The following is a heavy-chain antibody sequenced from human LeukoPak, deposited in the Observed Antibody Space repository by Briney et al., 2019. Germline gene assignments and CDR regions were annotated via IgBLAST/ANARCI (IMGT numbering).Heavy chain of an antibody. J-gene: IGHJ6*03. CDR3: ARGENYDFWTTYYTWGHYYYYYYMDV. D-gene: IGHD3-3*01. CDR1: GFTFSRYW. Sequence: GGSLRLSCAASGFTFSRYWMTWVRQAPGKGLEWVANIKQDGSEKYYVDSVKGRFTVSRDNAKNSLYLQMDSLRAEDTAVYYCARGENYDFWTTYYTWGHYYYYYYMDVWGQGTTVTVSS. CDR2: IKQDGSEK. V-gene: IGHV3-7*01.